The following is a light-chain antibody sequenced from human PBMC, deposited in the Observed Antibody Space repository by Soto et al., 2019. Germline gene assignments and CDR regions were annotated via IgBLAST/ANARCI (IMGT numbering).Light chain of an antibody. CDR2: GTS. CDR1: QSISSY. J-gene: IGKJ1*01. V-gene: IGKV3-15*01. Sequence: EIVLTQSPATLTLSPGEIATLYCRASQSISSYLAWYQQKPGQTPRLLIYGTSTRATGIPGRFSGSGSGTEFTLTISSLQSEDFAVYYCQQYNNWWTFGQGTKVDIK. CDR3: QQYNNWWT.